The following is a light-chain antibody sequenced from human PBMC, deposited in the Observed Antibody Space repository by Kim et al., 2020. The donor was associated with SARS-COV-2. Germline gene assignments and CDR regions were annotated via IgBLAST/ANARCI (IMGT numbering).Light chain of an antibody. V-gene: IGLV6-57*03. J-gene: IGLJ3*02. Sequence: KTVTISCTRRSGCMDSNYVQWYQQRPGSAATAVIYENNHRPSGVPDRFSGSIDSSSNSASLTISGLKTEDEADYYCRSYDSSNPWVFGGGTQLTVL. CDR2: ENN. CDR3: RSYDSSNPWV. CDR1: SGCMDSNY.